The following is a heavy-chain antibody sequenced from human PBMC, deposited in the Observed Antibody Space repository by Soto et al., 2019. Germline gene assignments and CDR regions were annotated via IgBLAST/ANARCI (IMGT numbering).Heavy chain of an antibody. CDR2: VFHTGNT. D-gene: IGHD7-27*01. V-gene: IGHV4-4*02. CDR1: GDSMTRSVW. J-gene: IGHJ4*02. Sequence: QVQMQESGPGLVKPSGTLSLTCTVSGDSMTRSVWWTWVRQPPGKGLEWIGEVFHTGNTNYNPSLKSRVTMSVDKSTNEFSLKVTSVTTADTVIYYCARKAWVRFDYWGQGALVTVSS. CDR3: ARKAWVRFDY.